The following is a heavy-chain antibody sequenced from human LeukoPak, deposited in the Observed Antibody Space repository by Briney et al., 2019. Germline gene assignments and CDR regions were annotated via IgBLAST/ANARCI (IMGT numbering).Heavy chain of an antibody. D-gene: IGHD1-26*01. CDR3: ARDHQLLGATALDY. J-gene: IGHJ4*02. V-gene: IGHV1-2*02. Sequence: ASVKVSCKASGYTFTGYYMHWVRQAPGQGLEWMGWINPNSGGTNYAQKFQGRVTMTRDTSTSTVYMELSSLRSEDTAVYYCARDHQLLGATALDYWGQGTLVTVSS. CDR2: INPNSGGT. CDR1: GYTFTGYY.